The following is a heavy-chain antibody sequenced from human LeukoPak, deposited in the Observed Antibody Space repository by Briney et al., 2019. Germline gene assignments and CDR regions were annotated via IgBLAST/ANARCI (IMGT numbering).Heavy chain of an antibody. Sequence: SETLSLTCTVSGGSISSGSYYWSWLRQPAGKGLEWIGRIYTSGSTNYNPSLKSRVTISVDTSKNQFSLKLSSVTAADTAVYYCARLQPGVAFDIWGQGTMVTVSS. CDR3: ARLQPGVAFDI. CDR2: IYTSGST. D-gene: IGHD3-3*01. CDR1: GGSISSGSYY. V-gene: IGHV4-61*02. J-gene: IGHJ3*02.